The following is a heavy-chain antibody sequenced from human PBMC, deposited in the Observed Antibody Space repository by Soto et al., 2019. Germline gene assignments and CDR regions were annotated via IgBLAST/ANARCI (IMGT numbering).Heavy chain of an antibody. CDR2: IYYSGST. Sequence: SETLSLTCTVSGGSISSSSYYWGWIRQPPGKGLEWIGSIYYSGSTYYNPSLKSRVTISVDTSKNQFSLKLSSVTAADTAVYYCASLLGDGLIDYWRQGTLVTVSS. J-gene: IGHJ4*02. V-gene: IGHV4-39*01. CDR1: GGSISSSSYY. D-gene: IGHD1-26*01. CDR3: ASLLGDGLIDY.